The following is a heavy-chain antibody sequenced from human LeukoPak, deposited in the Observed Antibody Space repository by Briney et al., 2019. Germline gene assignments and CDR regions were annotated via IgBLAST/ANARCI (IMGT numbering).Heavy chain of an antibody. Sequence: GRSQRLSCAASGFTFSSYGMHWVRQAPGKGLEWVAVIWYDGSNKYYADSVKGRLTISRDNSKNTLYLQMNSLRAEDTALYYCAKESGYCSSTSCFADAFDIWGQGTMVTASS. V-gene: IGHV3-33*06. CDR2: IWYDGSNK. D-gene: IGHD2-2*01. CDR1: GFTFSSYG. J-gene: IGHJ3*02. CDR3: AKESGYCSSTSCFADAFDI.